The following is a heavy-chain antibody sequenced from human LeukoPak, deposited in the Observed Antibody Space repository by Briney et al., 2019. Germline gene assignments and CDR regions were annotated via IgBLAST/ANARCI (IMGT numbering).Heavy chain of an antibody. CDR2: IRSKAYGGTT. Sequence: GGSLRLSCTASGFTFGDYAMSWVRQAPGKGLEWVGFIRSKAYGGTTEYAASVKGRFTISRDDSKSIAYLQMNSLKTEDTAVYYCTRGWRDYYYGMDVWGKGTTVTVSS. D-gene: IGHD2-15*01. CDR1: GFTFGDYA. V-gene: IGHV3-49*04. J-gene: IGHJ6*04. CDR3: TRGWRDYYYGMDV.